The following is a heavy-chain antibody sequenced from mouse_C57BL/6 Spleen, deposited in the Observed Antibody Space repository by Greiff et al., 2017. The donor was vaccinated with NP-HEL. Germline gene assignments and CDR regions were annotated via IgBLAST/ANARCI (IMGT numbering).Heavy chain of an antibody. J-gene: IGHJ2*01. CDR3: ARYTGKYFDY. CDR2: IDPSDSYT. CDR1: GYTFTSYW. D-gene: IGHD4-1*01. Sequence: QVQLQQPGAELVMPGASVKLSCKASGYTFTSYWMHWVKQRPGQGLEWIGEIDPSDSYTNYNQKFKGKSTLTVDKSSSTAYMQLSSLTSEDSAVYYCARYTGKYFDYWGQGTTLTVSS. V-gene: IGHV1-69*01.